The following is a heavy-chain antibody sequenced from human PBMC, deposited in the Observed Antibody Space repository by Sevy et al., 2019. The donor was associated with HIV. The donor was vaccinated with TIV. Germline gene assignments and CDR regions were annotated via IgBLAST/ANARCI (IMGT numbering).Heavy chain of an antibody. CDR3: TTGDPYNRYGYMRPYFFDY. CDR1: GFTFTNTW. CDR2: IKSKTDGGTG. D-gene: IGHD5-18*01. Sequence: GGSLRLSCAASGFTFTNTWMSWDRQAPGKGLEWVGRIKSKTDGGTGDDAAPVKGRFSISRDDSKNTLYLQMNSLKTEDTAVYYCTTGDPYNRYGYMRPYFFDYWGQGTLVTVSS. V-gene: IGHV3-15*01. J-gene: IGHJ4*02.